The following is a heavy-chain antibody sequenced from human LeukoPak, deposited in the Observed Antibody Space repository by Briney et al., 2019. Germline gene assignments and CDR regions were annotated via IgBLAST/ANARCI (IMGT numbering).Heavy chain of an antibody. D-gene: IGHD2-2*02. CDR2: ISGGGGIT. CDR3: AKDPIVVVPAAIENWFDP. Sequence: GGSLRLSCAASGFTFRRNAMSWVRQAPGKGLEWVSGISGGGGITYYADSVEGRFTISRDNSKNTLQLQMNSLRAEDTAVYYCAKDPIVVVPAAIENWFDPWGQGTLVTVSS. J-gene: IGHJ5*02. V-gene: IGHV3-23*01. CDR1: GFTFRRNA.